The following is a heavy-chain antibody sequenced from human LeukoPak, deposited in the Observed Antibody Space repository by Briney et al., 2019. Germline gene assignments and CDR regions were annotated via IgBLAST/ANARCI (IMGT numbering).Heavy chain of an antibody. CDR1: GGSISSYY. J-gene: IGHJ5*02. CDR2: IYYSGST. V-gene: IGHV4-59*08. Sequence: SETLSLTCTVSGGSISSYYWSWIRQPPGKGLEWIGCIYYSGSTNYNPSLKSRVTMSVDTSKNQFSLKLSSVTAADTAVYYCARHARVVAADSSFDPWGQGTLVTVSS. D-gene: IGHD2-15*01. CDR3: ARHARVVAADSSFDP.